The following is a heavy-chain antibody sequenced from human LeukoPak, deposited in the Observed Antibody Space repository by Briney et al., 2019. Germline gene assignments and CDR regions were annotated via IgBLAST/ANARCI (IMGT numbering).Heavy chain of an antibody. V-gene: IGHV3-30*14. CDR1: GFTFSSYA. CDR3: AREYYDNSGGEDAFDI. D-gene: IGHD3-22*01. CDR2: ISYDGSNE. J-gene: IGHJ3*02. Sequence: PGRSLRLSCAASGFTFSSYAMHWVRQAPGKGLEWVAVISYDGSNEYYADSVEGRFTISRDNSNNTLYLQMNSLRAEDTAMYYCAREYYDNSGGEDAFDIWGPGTMVTVSS.